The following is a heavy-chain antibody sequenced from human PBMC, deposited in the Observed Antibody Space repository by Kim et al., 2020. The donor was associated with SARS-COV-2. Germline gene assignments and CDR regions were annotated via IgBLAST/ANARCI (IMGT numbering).Heavy chain of an antibody. V-gene: IGHV3-7*01. J-gene: IGHJ4*02. CDR1: GFTFSSYW. CDR3: ASGGVVPMYYFDY. CDR2: IKQDGSEK. Sequence: GGSLRLSCAASGFTFSSYWMSWVRQAPGKGLEWVANIKQDGSEKYYVDSVKGRFTISRDNAKNSLYLQMNSLRAEDTAVYYCASGGVVPMYYFDYWGQGTLVTVSS. D-gene: IGHD2-21*01.